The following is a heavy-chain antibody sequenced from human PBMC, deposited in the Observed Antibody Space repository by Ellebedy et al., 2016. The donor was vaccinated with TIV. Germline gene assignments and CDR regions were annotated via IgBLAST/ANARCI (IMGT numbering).Heavy chain of an antibody. J-gene: IGHJ4*02. CDR2: IRYDGSNK. D-gene: IGHD4-17*01. Sequence: PGGSLRLSCAASGFTFSNFGMHWVRQAPGKGLEWVAFIRYDGSNKYYADSVKGRFTISRDNSKNTLYLRMNSLGSDDTAVYYCARDRDYGDYGIDSWGQGALVTVSS. V-gene: IGHV3-30*02. CDR3: ARDRDYGDYGIDS. CDR1: GFTFSNFG.